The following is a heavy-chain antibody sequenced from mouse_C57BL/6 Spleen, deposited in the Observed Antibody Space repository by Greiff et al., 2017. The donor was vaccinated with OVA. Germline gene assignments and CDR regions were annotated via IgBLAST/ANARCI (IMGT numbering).Heavy chain of an antibody. CDR1: GYTFTSYG. D-gene: IGHD2-5*01. CDR2: IYPRSGNT. J-gene: IGHJ2*01. V-gene: IGHV1-81*01. Sequence: QVQLQQSGAELARPGASVKLSCKASGYTFTSYGISWVKQRTGQGLEWIGEIYPRSGNTYYNEKFKGNATLTADKSSSTAYMELRSLTSEDSAVYFCARNEDSNYGKLWDYWGQGTTLTVSS. CDR3: ARNEDSNYGKLWDY.